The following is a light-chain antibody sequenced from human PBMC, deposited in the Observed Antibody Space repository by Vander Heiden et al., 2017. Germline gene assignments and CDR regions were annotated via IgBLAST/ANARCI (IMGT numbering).Light chain of an antibody. V-gene: IGKV3-20*01. CDR2: GAY. CDR3: QQYGSSPPIT. CDR1: QSVSSSD. J-gene: IGKJ5*01. Sequence: EIVLTQSPRTLSFSPGESATLSCRSSQSVSSSDLAWYQQKHGQAPRLLIYGAYSRATGIPDRFSGSGSGTDFTLTISRLEPEDFAVYYCQQYGSSPPITFGQGTRLEIK.